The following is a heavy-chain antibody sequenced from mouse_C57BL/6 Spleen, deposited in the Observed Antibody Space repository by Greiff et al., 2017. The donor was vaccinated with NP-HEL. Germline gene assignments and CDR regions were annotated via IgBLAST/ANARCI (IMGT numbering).Heavy chain of an antibody. CDR2: IDPSDSYT. CDR3: ARRGGYYASYAMDY. V-gene: IGHV1-69*01. CDR1: GYTFTSYW. Sequence: QVQLQQPGAELVMPGASVKLSCKASGYTFTSYWMHWVKQRPGQGLEWIGEIDPSDSYTNYNQKLKGKSTLTVDKSSSTAYMQLSSLTSEDSAVYYCARRGGYYASYAMDYWGQGTSVTVSS. D-gene: IGHD1-1*01. J-gene: IGHJ4*01.